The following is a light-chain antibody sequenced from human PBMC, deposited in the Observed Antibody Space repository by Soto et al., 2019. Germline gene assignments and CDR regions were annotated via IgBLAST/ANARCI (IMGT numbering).Light chain of an antibody. Sequence: QSALTQPASVSGSPGQSITISCTGTSSDVGGYNYVSWYQQHPGKAPKLMIYDVNNRPSGVSNRFSGSKSGNTASLTISGLQDEDEADYYCRSYTSSSTFYVFGTGTKVTVL. CDR2: DVN. J-gene: IGLJ1*01. CDR1: SSDVGGYNY. CDR3: RSYTSSSTFYV. V-gene: IGLV2-14*01.